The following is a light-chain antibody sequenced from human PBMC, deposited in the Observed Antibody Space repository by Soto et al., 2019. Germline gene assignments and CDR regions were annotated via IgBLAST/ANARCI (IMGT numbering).Light chain of an antibody. Sequence: QSVLTQPPSVSGAPGQRVTISCTGSSSNIGAGYFVYWYQQLPGTAPKLILYDNYIRPSGVPDRFSGSGSGASASLAITGLQAEDGADYYCQSYVSSLYAVVFGGGTKLTVL. CDR2: DNY. J-gene: IGLJ2*01. CDR3: QSYVSSLYAVV. V-gene: IGLV1-40*01. CDR1: SSNIGAGYF.